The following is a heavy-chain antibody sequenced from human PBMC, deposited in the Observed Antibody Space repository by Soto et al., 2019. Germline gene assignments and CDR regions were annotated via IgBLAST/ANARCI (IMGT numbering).Heavy chain of an antibody. Sequence: EVQLVESGGGLVQPGGSLRLSCAASGFTFSSYSMNWVRQAPGKGLEWVSYISSSSSTIYYADSVKGRFTISRDNAKNSLYLQMNSLRDEDTAVYYWARGKWRYYGMDVWGQGTTVTGSS. V-gene: IGHV3-48*02. J-gene: IGHJ6*02. CDR2: ISSSSSTI. CDR1: GFTFSSYS. CDR3: ARGKWRYYGMDV. D-gene: IGHD2-8*01.